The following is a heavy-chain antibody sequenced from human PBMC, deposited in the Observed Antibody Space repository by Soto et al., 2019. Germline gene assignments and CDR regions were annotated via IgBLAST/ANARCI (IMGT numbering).Heavy chain of an antibody. D-gene: IGHD3-22*01. J-gene: IGHJ4*02. CDR3: AKDLCSLGWLALGAHFDC. CDR2: VSANGRNT. Sequence: GGSLRLSCAASGFTFSSYAINWVRQAPGKGLEWVSTVSANGRNTYYADSVKGRFTVSRDKSKNALFLQLDSLRVEDTAIYYCAKDLCSLGWLALGAHFDCWGPGTMVTDSS. CDR1: GFTFSSYA. V-gene: IGHV3-23*01.